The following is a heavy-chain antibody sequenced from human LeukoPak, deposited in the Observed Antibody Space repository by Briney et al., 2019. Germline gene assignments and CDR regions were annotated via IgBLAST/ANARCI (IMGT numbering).Heavy chain of an antibody. CDR1: GGSLSSHY. CDR2: IYYSGST. D-gene: IGHD2-2*01. V-gene: IGHV4-59*11. CDR3: ARGAIPEDIVVVPAASSNWWIQLWGMRFYYYMDV. Sequence: SETLSLTCTVSGGSLSSHYWSWIRQPPGKGLEWIGYIYYSGSTNYNPSLKSRVTISVDTSKNQFSLKLSSVTAADTAVYYCARGAIPEDIVVVPAASSNWWIQLWGMRFYYYMDVWGKGTTVTVSS. J-gene: IGHJ6*03.